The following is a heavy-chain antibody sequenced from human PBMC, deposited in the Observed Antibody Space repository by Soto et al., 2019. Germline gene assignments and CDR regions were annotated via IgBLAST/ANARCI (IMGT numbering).Heavy chain of an antibody. V-gene: IGHV3-30*18. CDR2: ISYDGSNK. CDR3: AKDIVVVPAAIAHQYYYGMDV. J-gene: IGHJ6*02. Sequence: AEGSLRLSCAASGFTFSSYGMHWVRQAPGKGLEWVAVISYDGSNKYYADSVKGRFTISRDNSKNTLYLQMNSLRAEDTAVYYCAKDIVVVPAAIAHQYYYGMDVWGQRTNVTVS. D-gene: IGHD2-2*01. CDR1: GFTFSSYG.